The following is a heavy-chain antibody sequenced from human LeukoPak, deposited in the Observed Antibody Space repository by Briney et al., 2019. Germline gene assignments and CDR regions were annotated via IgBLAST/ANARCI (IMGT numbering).Heavy chain of an antibody. CDR3: ARTPNDYGDPYYYYGMDV. CDR2: ISAYNGNT. D-gene: IGHD4-17*01. J-gene: IGHJ6*02. CDR1: GYTLTSYG. V-gene: IGHV1-18*01. Sequence: GGAVTVSCKASGYTLTSYGISWVRQAPGQGLEGMGWISAYNGNTNYAQKLQGRVTMTTDTSTSTAYMELRSLRSDDTAVYYCARTPNDYGDPYYYYGMDVWGQGTAVTVSS.